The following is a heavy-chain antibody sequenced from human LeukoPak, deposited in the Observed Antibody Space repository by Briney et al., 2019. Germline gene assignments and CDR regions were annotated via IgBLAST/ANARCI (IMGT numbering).Heavy chain of an antibody. CDR2: IIPILGIA. V-gene: IGHV1-69*04. Sequence: ASVKVSCKASGGTFSSYAISWVRQAPGQGLEWMGRIIPILGIANYAQKFQGRVTITADKSTSTAYMELSSLRSEDTAVYYCARVDTAMYYGMDVWGQGTTVTVSS. J-gene: IGHJ6*02. CDR1: GGTFSSYA. CDR3: ARVDTAMYYGMDV. D-gene: IGHD5-18*01.